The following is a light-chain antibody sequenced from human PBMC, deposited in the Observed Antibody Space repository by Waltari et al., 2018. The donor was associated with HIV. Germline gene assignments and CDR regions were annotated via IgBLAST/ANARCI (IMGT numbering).Light chain of an antibody. CDR1: DSNIGRDY. J-gene: IGLJ2*01. CDR3: ASYDLDMSNLL. CDR2: DND. Sequence: QSALTQPPSAYGTAGQRVTISCSGRDSNIGRDYIYWYQQVPGAAPRLLIYDNDQRPSGVPARFSGSKSGTSGSLVISGLRSEDEANYYCASYDLDMSNLLFGGGTAVTVL. V-gene: IGLV1-47*01.